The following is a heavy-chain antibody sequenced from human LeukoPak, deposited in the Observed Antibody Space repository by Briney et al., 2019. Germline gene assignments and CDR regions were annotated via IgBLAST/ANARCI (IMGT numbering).Heavy chain of an antibody. V-gene: IGHV4-59*02. CDR1: GGSVSRDY. D-gene: IGHD6-13*01. J-gene: IGHJ4*02. CDR3: ARDRPGGSSLDY. CDR2: ISYTGST. Sequence: SETLSLTCTVSGGSVSRDYWSWIRQPPGKGLEWIGYISYTGSTDYIPSLKSRVTISIDTSKNQFSLNLSSVTAADTAVYYCARDRPGGSSLDYWGQGTQVTVSS.